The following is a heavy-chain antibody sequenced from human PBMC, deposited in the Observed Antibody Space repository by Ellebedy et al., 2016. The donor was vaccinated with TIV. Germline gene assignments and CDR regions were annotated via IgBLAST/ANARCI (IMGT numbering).Heavy chain of an antibody. D-gene: IGHD2-8*02. CDR1: GFTFRNYA. CDR2: ISVSGDTT. J-gene: IGHJ4*02. Sequence: PGGSLRLSCAASGFTFRNYAINWVRQAPGKGLEWVSTISVSGDTTYYADSVKGRFTISRDDSQNTLFLQMNNLRTEDTAVYYCAKDLRGGVSRYFDSWGQGTLVTVSS. CDR3: AKDLRGGVSRYFDS. V-gene: IGHV3-23*01.